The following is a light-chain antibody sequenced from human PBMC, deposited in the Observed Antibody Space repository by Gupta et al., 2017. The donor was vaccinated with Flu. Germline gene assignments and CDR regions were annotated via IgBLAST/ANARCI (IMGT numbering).Light chain of an antibody. Sequence: SLFLPPGERATLSCRASQSVSSYLAWYQQKPGQAPRLLIYDASNRATGIPARFSGSGSGTDVTLTISSLEPEDFAVYYCQQHSNWPPITFGQGTRLEIK. J-gene: IGKJ5*01. CDR2: DAS. V-gene: IGKV3-11*01. CDR1: QSVSSY. CDR3: QQHSNWPPIT.